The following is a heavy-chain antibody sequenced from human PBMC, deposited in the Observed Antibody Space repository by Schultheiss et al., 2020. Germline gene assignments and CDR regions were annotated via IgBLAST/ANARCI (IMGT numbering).Heavy chain of an antibody. Sequence: GGSLRLSCAASGFTFSSYEMNWVRQAPGKGLEWVSYISSSGSTIYYADSVKGRFTISRDNAKNSLYLQMNSLRAEDTAVYYCARDFWSGKTSYGMDVWGQGTTVNGYS. CDR1: GFTFSSYE. D-gene: IGHD3-3*01. CDR3: ARDFWSGKTSYGMDV. J-gene: IGHJ6*02. V-gene: IGHV3-48*03. CDR2: ISSSGSTI.